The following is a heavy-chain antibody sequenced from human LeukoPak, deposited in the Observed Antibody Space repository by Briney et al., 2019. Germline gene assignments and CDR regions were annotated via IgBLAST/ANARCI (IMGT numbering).Heavy chain of an antibody. D-gene: IGHD3-10*01. Sequence: GGSLRLSCAASGFTFSSYGMTWVRQAPGKGLEWVSYISSSSSTIYYADSVKGRFTISRDNAKNSLYLQLNSLRAEDTAVYYCARDGRYYYGSGSSLHFDYWGQGTLVTVSS. J-gene: IGHJ4*02. V-gene: IGHV3-48*01. CDR3: ARDGRYYYGSGSSLHFDY. CDR1: GFTFSSYG. CDR2: ISSSSSTI.